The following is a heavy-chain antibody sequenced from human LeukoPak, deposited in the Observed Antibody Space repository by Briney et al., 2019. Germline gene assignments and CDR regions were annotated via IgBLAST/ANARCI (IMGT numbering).Heavy chain of an antibody. CDR2: IYPGDSDT. V-gene: IGHV5-51*01. D-gene: IGHD3-10*01. CDR3: ARHTDLYYGSGSPLYFDY. Sequence: GESLKTSCKGSGYSFTSYWIGWVRQMPRKGLEWMGIIYPGDSDTRYSPSFQGQVTISADKSISTAYLQWSSLKASDTAMYYCARHTDLYYGSGSPLYFDYWGQGTLVTVSS. J-gene: IGHJ4*02. CDR1: GYSFTSYW.